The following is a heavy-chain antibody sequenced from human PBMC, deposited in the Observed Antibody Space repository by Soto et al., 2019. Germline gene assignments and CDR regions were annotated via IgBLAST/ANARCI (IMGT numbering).Heavy chain of an antibody. Sequence: QVQLVQSGAEVKKPGSSVKVSCKASGGTFSIYTISWVRQAPGQGLEWMGGSANSAQKFQGRLTVTADESTSTVYLELSSLTSEDTAVYYCEREVPPDIAWFDPWGQGTLVSVSS. CDR2: SA. V-gene: IGHV1-69*01. D-gene: IGHD2-15*01. J-gene: IGHJ5*02. CDR3: EREVPPDIAWFDP. CDR1: GGTFSIYT.